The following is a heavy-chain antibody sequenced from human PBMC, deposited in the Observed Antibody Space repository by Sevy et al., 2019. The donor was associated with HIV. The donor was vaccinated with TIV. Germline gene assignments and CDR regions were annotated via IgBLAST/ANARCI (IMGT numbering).Heavy chain of an antibody. CDR1: GYRFTDYW. CDR3: ARGARGTLPSYYNYPMDV. CDR2: IYPGDSDT. J-gene: IGHJ6*02. Sequence: GESLKISCKGSGYRFTDYWIVWVRQMPGKGLEWMGIIYPGDSDTTYSPSFQGQVTISVDKSISTAYLQWSSLKASDAAIFYCARGARGTLPSYYNYPMDVWGQGTTVTVSS. D-gene: IGHD1-1*01. V-gene: IGHV5-51*01.